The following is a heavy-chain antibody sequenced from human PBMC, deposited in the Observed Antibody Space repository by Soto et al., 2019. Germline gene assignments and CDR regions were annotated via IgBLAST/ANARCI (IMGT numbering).Heavy chain of an antibody. CDR2: INAGNGNT. CDR3: ARGYCSGGSCYLAAFDI. Sequence: VAVKVSCKASGYTFTSYAMHWVRQAPGQRLEWMGWINAGNGNTKYSQKFQGRVTITRDTSASTAYMELSSLRSEDTAVYYCARGYCSGGSCYLAAFDIWGQGTMVTVSS. V-gene: IGHV1-3*01. D-gene: IGHD2-15*01. CDR1: GYTFTSYA. J-gene: IGHJ3*02.